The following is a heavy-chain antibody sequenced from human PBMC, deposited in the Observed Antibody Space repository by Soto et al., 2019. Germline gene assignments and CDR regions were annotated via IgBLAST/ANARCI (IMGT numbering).Heavy chain of an antibody. CDR2: IYWDDDK. CDR3: AHRQFYNGGWDRGVFDY. J-gene: IGHJ4*02. Sequence: QITLKESGPTLVKPTQTLTVTCTFSGFSLSTSVVGVGWIRQPPGKALELLALIYWDDDKWYSPSLKSRLTITKDTSKKQVVLTMTNMDPVDTGTYYCAHRQFYNGGWDRGVFDYWGQGTLVTVSS. V-gene: IGHV2-5*02. D-gene: IGHD6-19*01. CDR1: GFSLSTSVVG.